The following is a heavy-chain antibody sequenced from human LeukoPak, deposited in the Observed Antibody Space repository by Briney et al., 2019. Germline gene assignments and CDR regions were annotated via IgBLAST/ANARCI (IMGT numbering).Heavy chain of an antibody. CDR1: GFTFSYHA. Sequence: PGGSLRLSCAASGFTFSYHAMNWVRQAPGKGLEWVSSITNNGDFTKYADSVQGRFTISRDNARNSLYLQMNSLRAEDTAVYYCARVLGGSGSYLWWFDPWGQGTLVTVSS. V-gene: IGHV3-21*01. J-gene: IGHJ5*02. D-gene: IGHD3-10*01. CDR3: ARVLGGSGSYLWWFDP. CDR2: ITNNGDFT.